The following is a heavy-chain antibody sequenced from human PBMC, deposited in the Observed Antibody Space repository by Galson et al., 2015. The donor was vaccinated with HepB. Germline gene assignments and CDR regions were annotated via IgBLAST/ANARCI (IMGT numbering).Heavy chain of an antibody. V-gene: IGHV6-1*01. CDR1: GDSVSSDSAA. Sequence: CAISGDSVSSDSAAWNWIRQSPSRGLEWLGRTYYRPKWYNDYAVSVKSRITINPDTSKNQFSLQLNSVTPEDTAVYYCARDEYNWNDDLYYYYGMDVWGQGTTVTVSS. D-gene: IGHD1-1*01. CDR2: TYYRPKWYN. CDR3: ARDEYNWNDDLYYYYGMDV. J-gene: IGHJ6*02.